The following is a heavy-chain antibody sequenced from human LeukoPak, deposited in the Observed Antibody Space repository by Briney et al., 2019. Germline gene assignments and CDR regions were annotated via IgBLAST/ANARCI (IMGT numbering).Heavy chain of an antibody. CDR3: ARTYGGYYYGMDV. D-gene: IGHD3-10*01. CDR2: IYYSGIS. J-gene: IGHJ6*02. Sequence: KPSETLSLTCTASGGSTSSSSYYWGWIRQPPGKGLEWISNIYYSGISYYNPSLKSRVTISVDTSKNQFSLNLSSVTAADTAVYYCARTYGGYYYGMDVWGQGTTVTVSS. V-gene: IGHV4-39*01. CDR1: GGSTSSSSYY.